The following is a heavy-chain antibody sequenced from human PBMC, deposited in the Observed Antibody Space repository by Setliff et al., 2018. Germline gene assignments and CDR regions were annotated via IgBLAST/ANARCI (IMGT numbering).Heavy chain of an antibody. Sequence: ASVKVSCKTSGFRFTSFGFSWVRQAPGQGLEWMGWISPYSGESNYAQKFQDRLTVTADTSTKTIYMELRSLKSDDTAFYYCARSSAPSVVLAADFDFWGQGTLVTVSS. CDR2: ISPYSGES. D-gene: IGHD3-9*01. V-gene: IGHV1-18*04. CDR3: ARSSAPSVVLAADFDF. J-gene: IGHJ4*02. CDR1: GFRFTSFG.